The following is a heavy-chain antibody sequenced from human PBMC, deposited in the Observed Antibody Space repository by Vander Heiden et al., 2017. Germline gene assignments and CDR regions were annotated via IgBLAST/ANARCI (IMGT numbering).Heavy chain of an antibody. Sequence: EVQLLESGGGLVQPGGSLRLSCAAFGFTFSSYAMSWVRQAPGKGLEWVSAISGSGGSTYYADSVKGRFTISRDNSKNTLYLQMNRMRAEDTAVYYCAKGVGDGYNCYWGQGTLVTVSS. D-gene: IGHD5-12*01. CDR2: ISGSGGST. J-gene: IGHJ4*02. CDR3: AKGVGDGYNCY. CDR1: GFTFSSYA. V-gene: IGHV3-23*01.